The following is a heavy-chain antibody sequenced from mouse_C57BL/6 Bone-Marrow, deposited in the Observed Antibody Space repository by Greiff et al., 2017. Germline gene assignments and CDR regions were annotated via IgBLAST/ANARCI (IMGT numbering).Heavy chain of an antibody. CDR1: GYTFTSYG. V-gene: IGHV1-81*01. D-gene: IGHD2-4*01. CDR3: ARDDYDRVYFDY. Sequence: VKLMESGAELARPGAPVKLSCKASGYTFTSYGISWVKQRTGQGLEWIGEIYPRSGNTYYNEKFKGKATLTADKSSSTAYMELRSLTSEDSAVYFCARDDYDRVYFDYWGQGTTLTVSS. J-gene: IGHJ2*01. CDR2: IYPRSGNT.